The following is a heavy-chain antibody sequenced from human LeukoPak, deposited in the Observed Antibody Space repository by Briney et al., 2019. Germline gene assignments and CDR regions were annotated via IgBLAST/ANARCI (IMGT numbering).Heavy chain of an antibody. J-gene: IGHJ4*02. CDR3: ARGVWYDSSGYYYDY. V-gene: IGHV1-2*02. D-gene: IGHD3-22*01. Sequence: GASVKVSCKASGYTFTGYYMHWVRQAPGQGLEWMGWINPNSGGTNYAQKFQGRVTMTRDTSISTAYMELSRLRSDDTAVYYCARGVWYDSSGYYYDYWGQGTLVTVSS. CDR1: GYTFTGYY. CDR2: INPNSGGT.